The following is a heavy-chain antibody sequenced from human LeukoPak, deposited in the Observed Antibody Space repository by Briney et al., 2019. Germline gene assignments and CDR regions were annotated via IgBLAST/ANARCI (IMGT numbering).Heavy chain of an antibody. CDR1: GGSFSGYY. CDR2: INHSGST. D-gene: IGHD4-17*01. Sequence: SETLSLTCAVYGGSFSGYYWSWIRQPPGKGLEWIGEINHSGSTNYNPSLRSRVTMSVDTSKNQFSLKLSSVTAADTAVYYCASGRTHGAWGQGTLVTVSS. J-gene: IGHJ5*02. V-gene: IGHV4-34*01. CDR3: ASGRTHGA.